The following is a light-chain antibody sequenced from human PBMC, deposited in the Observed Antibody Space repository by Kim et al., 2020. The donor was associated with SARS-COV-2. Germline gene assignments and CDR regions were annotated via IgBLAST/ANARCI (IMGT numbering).Light chain of an antibody. CDR2: GKN. J-gene: IGLJ2*01. Sequence: SSELTQDPAVSVPLGQTVRITCQGDSLRSYYASWYQQKPGQAPVLVIYGKNNRPSGIPDRFSGSSSGNTASLTITGAQAEDEADYYCNSRDSSGPVVFGGGTQLTVL. CDR3: NSRDSSGPVV. V-gene: IGLV3-19*01. CDR1: SLRSYY.